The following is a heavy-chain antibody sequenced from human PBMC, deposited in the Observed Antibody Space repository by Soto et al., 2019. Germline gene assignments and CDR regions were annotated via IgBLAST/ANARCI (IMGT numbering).Heavy chain of an antibody. J-gene: IGHJ6*03. CDR2: IYYSGST. CDR3: AGGYFELVYYYYMDV. Sequence: SETPSITCTVSGGSISSYYWSWIRQPPGKGLEWIGYIYYSGSTNYNPSLKSRVTISVDTSKNQFSLKLSSVTAADTAVYYCAGGYFELVYYYYMDVWGKGTTVTVSS. D-gene: IGHD3-9*01. V-gene: IGHV4-59*01. CDR1: GGSISSYY.